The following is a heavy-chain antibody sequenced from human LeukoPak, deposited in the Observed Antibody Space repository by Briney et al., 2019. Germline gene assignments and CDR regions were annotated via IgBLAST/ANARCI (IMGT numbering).Heavy chain of an antibody. Sequence: SVKVSCKASGGTFSSYTISWVRQAPGQGLEWMGRIIPILGIANYAQKFQGRVTVTADKSTSTAYMELSSLRSEDTAVYYCAREDCSGGSCYSPGRHFDYWGQGTLVTVSS. CDR1: GGTFSSYT. V-gene: IGHV1-69*04. CDR3: AREDCSGGSCYSPGRHFDY. D-gene: IGHD2-15*01. J-gene: IGHJ4*02. CDR2: IIPILGIA.